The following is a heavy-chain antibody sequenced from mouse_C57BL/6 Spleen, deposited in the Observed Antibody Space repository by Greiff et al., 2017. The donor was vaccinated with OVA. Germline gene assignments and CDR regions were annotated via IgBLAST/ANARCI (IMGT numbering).Heavy chain of an antibody. Sequence: VQLQQSGPELVKPGASVKMSCKASGYTFTDYNMHWVKQSHGKSLEWIGYINPNNGGTSYNQKFKGKATLTVNKSSSTAYMERRSLTAEDSAVYYCARGAYYGSPYAMDYWGQGTSVTVSS. CDR3: ARGAYYGSPYAMDY. CDR2: INPNNGGT. CDR1: GYTFTDYN. V-gene: IGHV1-22*01. D-gene: IGHD1-1*01. J-gene: IGHJ4*01.